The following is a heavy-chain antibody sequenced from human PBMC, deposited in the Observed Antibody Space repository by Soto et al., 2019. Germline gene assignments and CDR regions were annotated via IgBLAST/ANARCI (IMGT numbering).Heavy chain of an antibody. CDR2: IRSKANSYAT. CDR1: GFTFSGSA. Sequence: GGSLRLSCAASGFTFSGSAMHWVRQASGKGLEWVGRIRSKANSYATAYAASVKGRFTISRDDSKNTAYLQMNSLKTEDTAVYYCTPSGSSYYFDYWGQGTLVTVSS. CDR3: TPSGSSYYFDY. V-gene: IGHV3-73*01. D-gene: IGHD3-10*01. J-gene: IGHJ4*02.